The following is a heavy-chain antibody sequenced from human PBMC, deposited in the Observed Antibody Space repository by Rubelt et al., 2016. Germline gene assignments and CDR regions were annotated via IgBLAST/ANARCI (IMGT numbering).Heavy chain of an antibody. V-gene: IGHV4-34*01. CDR2: ISPSGST. CDR1: GGSFSDYY. D-gene: IGHD2-15*01. J-gene: IGHJ4*02. CDR3: ARLWCRGGTCDSIFDC. Sequence: QVHLQQWGAGLLKPSETLSLTCAVYGGSFSDYYWSWIRQPPGKGLEWIGEISPSGSTDYNPSLKSRITISVDTSKNQFSRKLSSLTASDTAVYYWARLWCRGGTCDSIFDCWGQGTLVTVSS.